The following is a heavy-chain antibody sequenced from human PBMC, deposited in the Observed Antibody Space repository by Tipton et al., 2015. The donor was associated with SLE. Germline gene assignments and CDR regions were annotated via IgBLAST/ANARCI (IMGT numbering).Heavy chain of an antibody. CDR3: AIPLEGEGRYGMDV. D-gene: IGHD1-1*01. CDR1: GGSISSYY. CDR2: IYYSGST. Sequence: TLSLTCTVSGGSISSYYWSWIRQPPGKGLEWIGYIYYSGSTNYNPSLKSRVTISVDTPKNQFSLELSSVTAADTAVYYCAIPLEGEGRYGMDVWGQGTTVTVSS. V-gene: IGHV4-59*01. J-gene: IGHJ6*02.